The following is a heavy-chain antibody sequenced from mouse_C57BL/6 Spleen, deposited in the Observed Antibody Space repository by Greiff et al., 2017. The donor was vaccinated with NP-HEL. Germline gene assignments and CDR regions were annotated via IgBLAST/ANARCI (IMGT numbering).Heavy chain of an antibody. D-gene: IGHD2-1*01. Sequence: VQLQESGPELVKPGASVKISCKASGYAFSSSWMNWVKQRPGKGLEWIGRIYPGDGDTNYNGKFKGKATLTADKSSSTAYMQLSSLTSEDSAVYFCAREGYGNLAWFAYWGQGTLVTVSA. CDR2: IYPGDGDT. CDR3: AREGYGNLAWFAY. J-gene: IGHJ3*01. V-gene: IGHV1-82*01. CDR1: GYAFSSSW.